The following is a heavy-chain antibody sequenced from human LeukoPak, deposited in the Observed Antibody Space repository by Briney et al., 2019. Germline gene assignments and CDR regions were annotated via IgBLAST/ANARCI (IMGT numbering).Heavy chain of an antibody. J-gene: IGHJ3*02. V-gene: IGHV3-20*04. D-gene: IGHD7-27*01. CDR2: INWNGGST. Sequence: PGGSLRLSCAASGFTFDDRGMSWVRQAPGKGLEWVSGINWNGGSTAYADSVKGRFTISRDNAKKSLYIQMNSLRDEDTALYYCAREYASLGFDIWGQGTMVTVSS. CDR3: AREYASLGFDI. CDR1: GFTFDDRG.